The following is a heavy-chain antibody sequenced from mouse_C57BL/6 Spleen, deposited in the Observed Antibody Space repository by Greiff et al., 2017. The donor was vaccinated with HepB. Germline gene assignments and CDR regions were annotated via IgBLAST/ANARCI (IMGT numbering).Heavy chain of an antibody. CDR1: GFTFSNYW. CDR3: TGGGDPSYWYFDV. Sequence: EVKLQESGGGLVQPGGSMKLSCVASGFTFSNYWMNWVRQSPEKGLEWVAQIRLKSDNYATHYAESVKGRFTISRDDSKSSVYLQMNNLRAEDTGIYYCTGGGDPSYWYFDVWGTGTTVTVSS. V-gene: IGHV6-3*01. CDR2: IRLKSDNYAT. D-gene: IGHD3-3*01. J-gene: IGHJ1*03.